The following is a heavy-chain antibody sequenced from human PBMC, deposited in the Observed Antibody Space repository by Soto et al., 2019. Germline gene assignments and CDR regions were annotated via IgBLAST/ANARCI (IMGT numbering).Heavy chain of an antibody. J-gene: IGHJ4*02. CDR1: GGSISSYY. V-gene: IGHV4-59*08. CDR2: IYYSGST. CDR3: ARLSSGWYYFDY. D-gene: IGHD6-19*01. Sequence: SETLSLTCTVSGGSISSYYWSWIRQPPGKGLEWIGYIYYSGSTNYNPSLKSRVTISVDTSKNQFSLKLSSVTAADTAVYYCARLSSGWYYFDYWGQGTLVTVSS.